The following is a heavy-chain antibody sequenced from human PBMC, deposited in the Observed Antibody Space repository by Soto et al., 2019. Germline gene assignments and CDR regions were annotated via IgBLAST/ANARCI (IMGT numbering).Heavy chain of an antibody. CDR3: AKDWTPAISMAGPGYGMDV. CDR1: GFTFSSYG. J-gene: IGHJ6*02. V-gene: IGHV3-30*18. CDR2: ISYDGSNK. D-gene: IGHD3-10*01. Sequence: GGSLRLSCAASGFTFSSYGMHWVRQAPGKGLEWVAVISYDGSNKYYADSVKGRFTISRDNSKNTLYLQMNSLRAEDTAVYYCAKDWTPAISMAGPGYGMDVWGQGTTVTVSS.